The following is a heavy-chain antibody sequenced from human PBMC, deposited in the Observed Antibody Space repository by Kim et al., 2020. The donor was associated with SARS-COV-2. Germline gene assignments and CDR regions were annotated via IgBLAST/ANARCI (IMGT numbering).Heavy chain of an antibody. D-gene: IGHD3-22*01. CDR3: ARDPYDSSGYYLSDY. J-gene: IGHJ4*02. Sequence: SVKVSCKASGGTFSSYAISWVRQAPGQGLEWMGGIIPIFGTANYAQKFQGRVTITADESTSTAYMELSSLRSEDTAVYYCARDPYDSSGYYLSDYWGQGTLVTVSS. CDR1: GGTFSSYA. V-gene: IGHV1-69*13. CDR2: IIPIFGTA.